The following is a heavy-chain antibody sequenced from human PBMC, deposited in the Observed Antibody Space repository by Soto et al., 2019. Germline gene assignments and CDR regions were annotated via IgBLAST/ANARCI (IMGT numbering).Heavy chain of an antibody. CDR1: GESFSEYY. Sequence: PSETLSLTCAVDGESFSEYYWSWIRQPPGKGLEWIGENNHRGSSNYNPSLKSRVSIVVDSSRNQISLMLTSVTAADTAVYYCASRKTEEGRNWFDPWGQGTLVTVSS. CDR3: ASRKTEEGRNWFDP. CDR2: NNHRGSS. V-gene: IGHV4-34*01. J-gene: IGHJ5*02.